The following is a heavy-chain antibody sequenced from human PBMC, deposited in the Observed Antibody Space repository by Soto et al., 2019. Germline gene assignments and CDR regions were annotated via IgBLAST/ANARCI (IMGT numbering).Heavy chain of an antibody. V-gene: IGHV1-69*02. CDR2: IIPILGIA. Sequence: SVKVSCKASGGTFSSYTISWVRQAPGQGLEWMGRIIPILGIANYAQKFQGRVTITADKSTSTAYMELSSLRSEDTAVYYCASLRVYGDYDFDYWGQGTLVTVSS. D-gene: IGHD4-17*01. CDR3: ASLRVYGDYDFDY. CDR1: GGTFSSYT. J-gene: IGHJ4*02.